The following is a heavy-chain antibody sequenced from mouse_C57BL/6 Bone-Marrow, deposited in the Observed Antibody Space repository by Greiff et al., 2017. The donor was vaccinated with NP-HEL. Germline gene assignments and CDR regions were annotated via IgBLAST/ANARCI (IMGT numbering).Heavy chain of an antibody. J-gene: IGHJ2*01. CDR1: GYTFTDYY. V-gene: IGHV1-26*01. Sequence: VQLQQSGPELVKPGASVKISCKASGYTFTDYYMNWVKQSHGKSLEWIGDINPNNGGTSYNQKFKGKATLTVDKSSSTAYMELRSLTSEDSAVYYCARHYYGSSSLYYFDYWGQGTTLTVSS. D-gene: IGHD1-1*01. CDR2: INPNNGGT. CDR3: ARHYYGSSSLYYFDY.